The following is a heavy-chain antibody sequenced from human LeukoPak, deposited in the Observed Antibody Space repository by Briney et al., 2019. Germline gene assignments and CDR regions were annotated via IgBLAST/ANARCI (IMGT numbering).Heavy chain of an antibody. CDR2: ISSSSSYI. V-gene: IGHV3-21*01. J-gene: IGHJ4*02. Sequence: GGSLRLSCAASGFTFSSYSMNWVRQAPGKGLEWVSSISSSSSYIYYADSVKGRFTISRDNAKNSLYLQMNSLRAEDTAVHYCARDQVYSGYDFFDYWGQGTLVTVSS. CDR1: GFTFSSYS. D-gene: IGHD5-12*01. CDR3: ARDQVYSGYDFFDY.